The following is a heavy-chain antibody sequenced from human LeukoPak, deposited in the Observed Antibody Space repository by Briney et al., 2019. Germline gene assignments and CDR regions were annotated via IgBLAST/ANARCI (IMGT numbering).Heavy chain of an antibody. D-gene: IGHD5-18*01. CDR1: SGSISSSSYY. CDR3: ARGGYSYGLYNWFDP. CDR2: IYYSGST. V-gene: IGHV4-39*07. Sequence: SGTLSLTCTVSSGSISSSSYYWGWIRQPPGQGLEWIGTIYYSGSTYYNPSLKSRVTISVDRSKNQFSLKLSSVTAADTAVYYCARGGYSYGLYNWFDPWGQGTLVTVSS. J-gene: IGHJ5*02.